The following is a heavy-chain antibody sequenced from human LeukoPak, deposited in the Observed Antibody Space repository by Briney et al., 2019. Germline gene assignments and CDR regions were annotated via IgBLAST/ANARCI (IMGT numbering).Heavy chain of an antibody. V-gene: IGHV4-30-2*01. CDR1: GGSISSGYYY. CDR2: IYHSGST. Sequence: SETLSLTCTVSGGSISSGYYYWSWIRQPPGKGLEWIGYIYHSGSTYYNPSLKSRVTISVDRSKNQFSLKLSSVTAADTAVYYCARENSEYYYGSGSRPPTGYYMDVWGKGTTVTVSS. CDR3: ARENSEYYYGSGSRPPTGYYMDV. D-gene: IGHD3-10*01. J-gene: IGHJ6*03.